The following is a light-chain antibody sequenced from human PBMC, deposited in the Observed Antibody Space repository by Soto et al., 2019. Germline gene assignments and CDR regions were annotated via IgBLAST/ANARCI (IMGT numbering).Light chain of an antibody. CDR3: QQYGSSPTT. J-gene: IGKJ1*01. Sequence: IVLTQSPGTLSLSPGERATLSCRASQHVSNNYLAWYQQKPGQAPRLLIYGASSRDTGIPDRFSGSGSGTDFTLTISKLEPEDFAVYYCQQYGSSPTTFGQGTKVEIK. CDR2: GAS. CDR1: QHVSNNY. V-gene: IGKV3-20*01.